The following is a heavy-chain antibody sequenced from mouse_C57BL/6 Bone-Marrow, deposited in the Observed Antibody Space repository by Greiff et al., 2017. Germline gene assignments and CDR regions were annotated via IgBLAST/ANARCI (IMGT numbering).Heavy chain of an antibody. CDR3: AIYYGYDGRRDYYAMDY. J-gene: IGHJ4*01. D-gene: IGHD2-2*01. CDR2: IDPNSGGT. Sequence: VQLQQPGAELVKPGASVKLSCKASGYTFTSYWMHWVKQRPGRGLEWIGRIDPNSGGTKYNEKFKSKATLTVDKPSSTAYMQLSSLTSEDSAVYYCAIYYGYDGRRDYYAMDYWGQGTSVTVSS. CDR1: GYTFTSYW. V-gene: IGHV1-72*01.